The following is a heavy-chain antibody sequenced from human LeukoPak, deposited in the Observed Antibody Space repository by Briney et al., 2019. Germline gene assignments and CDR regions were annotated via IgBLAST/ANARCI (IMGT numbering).Heavy chain of an antibody. D-gene: IGHD3-3*01. Sequence: PGGSLRLSCAASGFNFNDAAMTWVRQAPGKGLEWVSSISSSSSNIYYADSVKGRFAISRDNAKTSLYLQMNSLRAEDTAVYYCARDSGTIFGPTSVDFWGQGTLVTVSS. CDR1: GFNFNDAA. V-gene: IGHV3-21*01. CDR3: ARDSGTIFGPTSVDF. J-gene: IGHJ4*02. CDR2: ISSSSSNI.